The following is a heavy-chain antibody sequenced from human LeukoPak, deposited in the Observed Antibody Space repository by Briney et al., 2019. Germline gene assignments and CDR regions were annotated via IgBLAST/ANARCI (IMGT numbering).Heavy chain of an antibody. D-gene: IGHD3-16*01. CDR1: GGTFSSYT. CDR2: IIPNLGIA. V-gene: IGHV1-69*04. CDR3: ARDLRRGSYDLFDY. J-gene: IGHJ4*02. Sequence: SVKVSCKASGGTFSSYTISWVRQAPGQGLEWMGRIIPNLGIANYAQKFQGRVTITADKSTSTAYMELSSLRSEDTAVYYCARDLRRGSYDLFDYWGQGTLVTVSS.